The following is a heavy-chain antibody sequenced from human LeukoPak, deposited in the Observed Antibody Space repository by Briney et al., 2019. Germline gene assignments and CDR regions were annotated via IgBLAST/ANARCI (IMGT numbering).Heavy chain of an antibody. CDR2: INHSGST. D-gene: IGHD4-11*01. Sequence: PSQTLSLTCTVSGGSISSGSYYWSWIRQPAGKGLEWIGEINHSGSTNYNPSLKSRVTISVDTSKNQFPLKLSSVTAADTAVYYCARHVRAAPTGSYYYYYMDVWGKGTTVTISS. CDR3: ARHVRAAPTGSYYYYYMDV. V-gene: IGHV4-61*09. J-gene: IGHJ6*03. CDR1: GGSISSGSYY.